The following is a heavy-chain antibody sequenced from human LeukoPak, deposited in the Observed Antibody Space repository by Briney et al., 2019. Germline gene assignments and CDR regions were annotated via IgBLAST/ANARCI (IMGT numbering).Heavy chain of an antibody. Sequence: HGGSLRLSCAASGFTFSSYAMSWVRQAPGKGPEWVSAISGSGGSTYYADSVKGRFTISRDNSKNTLYLQMNSLRAEDTAVYYCAKDQGCSSTSCHSPLDAFDIWGLGRMVTVSS. V-gene: IGHV3-23*01. CDR1: GFTFSSYA. CDR3: AKDQGCSSTSCHSPLDAFDI. CDR2: ISGSGGST. D-gene: IGHD2-2*01. J-gene: IGHJ3*02.